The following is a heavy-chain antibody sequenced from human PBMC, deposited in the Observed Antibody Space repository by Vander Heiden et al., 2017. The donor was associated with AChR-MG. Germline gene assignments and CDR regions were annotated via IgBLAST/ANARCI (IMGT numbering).Heavy chain of an antibody. J-gene: IGHJ6*02. Sequence: QVQLVQSGAEVQKPGSSVKVSCKASGGTFSSYAISWVRKAPGQGLEWMGGIIPIFGTANYAQKFQGRVTITADESTSTAYMELSSLRSEDTAVYYCARDPDIVVVPAAIRHYYYYGMDVWGQGTTVTVSS. D-gene: IGHD2-2*01. CDR2: IIPIFGTA. CDR1: GGTFSSYA. CDR3: ARDPDIVVVPAAIRHYYYYGMDV. V-gene: IGHV1-69*01.